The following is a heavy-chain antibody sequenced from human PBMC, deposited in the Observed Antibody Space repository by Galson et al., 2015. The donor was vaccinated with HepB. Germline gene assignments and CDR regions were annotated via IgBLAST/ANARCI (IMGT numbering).Heavy chain of an antibody. Sequence: LRLSCAASGFTFSSYDMHWVRQATGKGLEWVSAIGTAGDTYYPGSVKGRFTISRENAKNSLYLQMNSLRAGDTAVYYCASSYGHADAFDIWGQGTMVTVSS. D-gene: IGHD3-10*01. CDR1: GFTFSSYD. CDR3: ASSYGHADAFDI. J-gene: IGHJ3*02. V-gene: IGHV3-13*01. CDR2: IGTAGDT.